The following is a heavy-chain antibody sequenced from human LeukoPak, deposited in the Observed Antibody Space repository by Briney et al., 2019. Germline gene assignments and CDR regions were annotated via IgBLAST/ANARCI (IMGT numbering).Heavy chain of an antibody. V-gene: IGHV4-31*03. CDR1: GGSISSGGYY. CDR3: ARDAGIAAAGTQGSFDY. D-gene: IGHD6-13*01. CDR2: IYYSGST. Sequence: SETLSLTCTVSGGSISSGGYYWSWIRQHPGKGLEWIGYIYYSGSTYYNPSLKSRVTVSVDTSKNQFSLKLSSVTAADTAVYYCARDAGIAAAGTQGSFDYWGQGILVTVSS. J-gene: IGHJ4*02.